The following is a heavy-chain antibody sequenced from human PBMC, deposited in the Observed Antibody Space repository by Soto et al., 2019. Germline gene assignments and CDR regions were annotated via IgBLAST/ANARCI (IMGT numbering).Heavy chain of an antibody. CDR2: ISGSGGST. V-gene: IGHV3-23*01. Sequence: GGSLILSCAASGFTFSSYAMSWVRQAPGKGLEWVSAISGSGGSTYYADSVKGRFTISRDNSKNTLYLQMNSLRAEDTAVYYCAKDPEMNYYDSSGYPPSGYFDYWGQGTLVTVSS. J-gene: IGHJ4*02. D-gene: IGHD3-22*01. CDR1: GFTFSSYA. CDR3: AKDPEMNYYDSSGYPPSGYFDY.